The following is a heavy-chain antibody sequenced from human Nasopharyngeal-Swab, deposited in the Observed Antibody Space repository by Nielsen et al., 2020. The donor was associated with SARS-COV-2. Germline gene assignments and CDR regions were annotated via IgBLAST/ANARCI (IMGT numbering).Heavy chain of an antibody. Sequence: ASVKVSCKASGYTFTSYGISWVRQAPGQGLEWMGWISAYNGNTNYAQKLQGRVTMTTDTSTSQAYMDLRSLRSDDTAVYYCAREGVVRCSSTSCYGVDIVATIDYYYYGMDVWGQGTTVTVSS. D-gene: IGHD2-2*01. CDR3: AREGVVRCSSTSCYGVDIVATIDYYYYGMDV. J-gene: IGHJ6*02. V-gene: IGHV1-18*01. CDR1: GYTFTSYG. CDR2: ISAYNGNT.